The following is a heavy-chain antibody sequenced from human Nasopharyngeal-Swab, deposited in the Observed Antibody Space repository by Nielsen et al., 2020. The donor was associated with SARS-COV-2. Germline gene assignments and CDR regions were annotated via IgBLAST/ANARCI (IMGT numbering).Heavy chain of an antibody. CDR3: ARVGGRTSPMGS. CDR1: GFTFISYA. CDR2: IKQDGSEK. Sequence: GGSLRLSCAASGFTFISYAMSWVRQAPAKGLEWVSSIKQDGSEKNYVDSVKGRFTISRDNAKNSLFLQMDSLRTEDTAFYYCARVGGRTSPMGSWGQGTLVTVSS. J-gene: IGHJ4*02. V-gene: IGHV3-7*02. D-gene: IGHD3-10*01.